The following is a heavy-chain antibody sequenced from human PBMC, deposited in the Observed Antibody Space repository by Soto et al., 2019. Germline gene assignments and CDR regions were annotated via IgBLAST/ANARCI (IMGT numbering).Heavy chain of an antibody. Sequence: GGSLRLSCAASGFTFTTYAIHWVRQAPGKGLEWVAVISNDGRGKYYADSVKGRFAISRDNSKNTLYLQMNSLRSDDTAVYYCARDQCFGGGRSCYYFDFWGQGTLVTVSS. J-gene: IGHJ4*02. V-gene: IGHV3-30*09. CDR3: ARDQCFGGGRSCYYFDF. CDR2: ISNDGRGK. CDR1: GFTFTTYA. D-gene: IGHD2-15*01.